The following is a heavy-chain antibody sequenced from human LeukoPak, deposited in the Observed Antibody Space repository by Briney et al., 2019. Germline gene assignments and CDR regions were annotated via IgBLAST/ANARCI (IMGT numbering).Heavy chain of an antibody. V-gene: IGHV1-18*01. Sequence: ASVKVSCKASGYTFTSYGISWVRQALGQGLEWMGWISAYNGNTNYAQKLQGRVTMTTDTSTSTAYMELRSLRSDDTAVYYCARDLYYDFWSGYSTPNYGMDVWGQGTTVTVSS. J-gene: IGHJ6*02. CDR1: GYTFTSYG. D-gene: IGHD3-3*01. CDR3: ARDLYYDFWSGYSTPNYGMDV. CDR2: ISAYNGNT.